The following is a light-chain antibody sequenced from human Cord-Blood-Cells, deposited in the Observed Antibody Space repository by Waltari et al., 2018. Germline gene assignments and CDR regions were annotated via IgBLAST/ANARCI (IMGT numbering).Light chain of an antibody. J-gene: IGKJ1*01. Sequence: EIVLTQSTATLSLSPGERATLSCRASQSVSSYLAWYQQKPGQAPRLLIYDASNRATGIPARFSGSRSGTDFTLTISSLEPEDFAVYYCQQRSNWPWTFGQGTKVEIK. CDR2: DAS. CDR1: QSVSSY. CDR3: QQRSNWPWT. V-gene: IGKV3-11*01.